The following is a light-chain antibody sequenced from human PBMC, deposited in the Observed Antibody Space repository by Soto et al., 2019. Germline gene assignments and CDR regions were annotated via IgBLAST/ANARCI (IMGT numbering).Light chain of an antibody. CDR1: QSVSSN. Sequence: EIVMTQSPATLSVSPGERATLSCRASQSVSSNLARYQQKPGPAPRLLILGGSPRATGIPARFSGSGSGNEFTLNLRSLQAEDFAVYFCQQYNNWALAFGGGTNVDLK. V-gene: IGKV3-15*01. J-gene: IGKJ4*01. CDR3: QQYNNWALA. CDR2: GGS.